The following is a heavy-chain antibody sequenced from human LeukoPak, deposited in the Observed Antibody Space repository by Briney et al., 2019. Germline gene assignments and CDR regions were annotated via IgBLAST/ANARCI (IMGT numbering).Heavy chain of an antibody. CDR1: GFTVDTYW. V-gene: IGHV3-7*01. CDR2: IKEDGTRK. D-gene: IGHD3-3*01. J-gene: IGHJ4*02. Sequence: GGSLRLSCVASGFTVDTYWMSWVRQAPGKGLDWVAHIKEDGTRKYYVDSVRGRFTISRDNTKNLLYLQMSSLRAEDTAVYYCATDRGWRTSGYYLYYFEYWGQGTLVTFSS. CDR3: ATDRGWRTSGYYLYYFEY.